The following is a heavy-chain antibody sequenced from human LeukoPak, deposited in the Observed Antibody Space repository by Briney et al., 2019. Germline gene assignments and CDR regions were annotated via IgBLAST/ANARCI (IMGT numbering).Heavy chain of an antibody. J-gene: IGHJ5*02. Sequence: ASVKVSCKASGYTFTSYYMHWVRQAPGQGLEWMGIINPSGGSTTYAQKFQGRVTITADESTSTAYMELSSLRSEDTAVYYCAREPEYPYNWFDPWGQGTLVTVSS. CDR3: AREPEYPYNWFDP. CDR1: GYTFTSYY. CDR2: INPSGGST. D-gene: IGHD2-2*01. V-gene: IGHV1-46*01.